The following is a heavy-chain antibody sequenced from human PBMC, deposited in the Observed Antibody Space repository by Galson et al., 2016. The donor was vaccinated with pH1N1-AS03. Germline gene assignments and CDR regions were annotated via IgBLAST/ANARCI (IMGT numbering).Heavy chain of an antibody. J-gene: IGHJ4*02. Sequence: EWLALIRWNGDKHYSPSLKNRLTVTKDTSKNQVVLTMTNLDPVDTATYFCARDFNWRIDYWGQGTLVTVSS. CDR2: IRWNGDK. V-gene: IGHV2-5*01. CDR3: ARDFNWRIDY. D-gene: IGHD1-1*01.